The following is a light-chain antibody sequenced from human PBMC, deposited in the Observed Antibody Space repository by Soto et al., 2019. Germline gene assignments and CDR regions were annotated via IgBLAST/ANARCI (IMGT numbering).Light chain of an antibody. Sequence: IQMTQSLSSLSASVGDRVTITCRARQNINHYLNWYQQKPGRAPKLLIYAASSLHVGVPSRFSGSGSGTDFTLTISRLQSEDFATFYCQQSYDTLLTFGGGTKVEIK. CDR2: AAS. CDR1: QNINHY. J-gene: IGKJ4*02. V-gene: IGKV1-39*01. CDR3: QQSYDTLLT.